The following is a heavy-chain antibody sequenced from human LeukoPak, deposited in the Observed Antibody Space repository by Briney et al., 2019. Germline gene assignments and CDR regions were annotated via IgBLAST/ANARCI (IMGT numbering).Heavy chain of an antibody. CDR2: ISSSSSSI. CDR1: GFTFSNYN. Sequence: PGGSLRLSCAASGFTFSNYNMNWVRQAPGKGLEWVSYISSSSSSIYYADSVKGRFTISRDNAKNSLYLQMNSLRDEDTAVYYCARGGSGSYRDFDYWGQGTLVTVSS. D-gene: IGHD1-26*01. V-gene: IGHV3-48*02. CDR3: ARGGSGSYRDFDY. J-gene: IGHJ4*02.